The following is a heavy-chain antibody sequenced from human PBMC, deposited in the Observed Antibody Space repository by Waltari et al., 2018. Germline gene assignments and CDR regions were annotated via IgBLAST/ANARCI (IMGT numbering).Heavy chain of an antibody. CDR2: ISGSGGST. D-gene: IGHD1-26*01. Sequence: EVQLLESGGGLVQPGGSLRLSCAASGFPFSSYAMSWARQAPGKGLEWVSAISGSGGSTYYADSVKGRFTISRDNSKNTLYLQMNSLRAEDTAVYYCAKAGVLGQVGDAFDIWGQGTMVTVSS. V-gene: IGHV3-23*01. CDR1: GFPFSSYA. CDR3: AKAGVLGQVGDAFDI. J-gene: IGHJ3*02.